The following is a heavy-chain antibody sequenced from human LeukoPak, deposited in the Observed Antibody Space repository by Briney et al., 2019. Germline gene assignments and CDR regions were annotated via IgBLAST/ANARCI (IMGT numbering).Heavy chain of an antibody. Sequence: ASVKVSCKASGGTFSSYAISWVRQAPGQGLEWMGGIIPIFGTANYAQKFQGRVTITADKSTSTAYMELSSLRSEDTAVYYCANFPPKGSGGDYWGQGTLVTVSS. CDR3: ANFPPKGSGGDY. J-gene: IGHJ4*02. CDR1: GGTFSSYA. V-gene: IGHV1-69*06. D-gene: IGHD6-19*01. CDR2: IIPIFGTA.